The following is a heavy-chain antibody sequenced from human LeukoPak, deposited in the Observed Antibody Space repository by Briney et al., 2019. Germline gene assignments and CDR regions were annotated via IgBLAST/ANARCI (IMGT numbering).Heavy chain of an antibody. D-gene: IGHD5-12*01. J-gene: IGHJ4*02. CDR1: GFTVSSNY. V-gene: IGHV3-53*01. CDR3: ARASGYDVFDY. Sequence: GGSLRLSCAASGFTVSSNYMSWVRQAPGKGLEWVSVIYSGGSTYYADSVKGRFTISRDNSKNTLYLQMNSLRAEDTAVYYCARASGYDVFDYWGQGTLVIVSS. CDR2: IYSGGST.